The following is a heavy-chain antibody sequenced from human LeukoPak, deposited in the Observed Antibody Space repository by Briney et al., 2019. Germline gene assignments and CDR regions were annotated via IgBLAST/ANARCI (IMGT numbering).Heavy chain of an antibody. CDR2: IYYSGST. CDR1: GGSISSSIYY. D-gene: IGHD3-10*01. V-gene: IGHV4-39*01. CDR3: ASQGSIIPGNWFDP. J-gene: IGHJ5*02. Sequence: SETLSLTCTVSGGSISSSIYYWGWIRQPPGKGLEWIGSIYYSGSTYYNPSLKSRVTISVDTSKNQFSLKLSSVTAADTAVYYCASQGSIIPGNWFDPWGQGTLVTVSS.